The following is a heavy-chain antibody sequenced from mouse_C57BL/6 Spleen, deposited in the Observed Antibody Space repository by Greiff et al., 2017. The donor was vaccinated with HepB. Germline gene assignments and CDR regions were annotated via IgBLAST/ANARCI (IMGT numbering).Heavy chain of an antibody. D-gene: IGHD2-4*01. V-gene: IGHV10-1*01. CDR3: VRGLRRQYAMDY. Sequence: EVQLVESGGGLVQPKGSLKLSCAASGFSFNTYAMNWVRQAPGKGLEWVARIRSKSNNYATYYADSVKDRFTISRDDSESMLYLQMNNLKTEDTAMYYCVRGLRRQYAMDYWGQGTSVTVSS. CDR1: GFSFNTYA. CDR2: IRSKSNNYAT. J-gene: IGHJ4*01.